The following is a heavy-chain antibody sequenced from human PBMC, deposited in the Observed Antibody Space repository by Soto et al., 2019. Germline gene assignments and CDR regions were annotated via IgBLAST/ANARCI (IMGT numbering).Heavy chain of an antibody. D-gene: IGHD1-7*01. Sequence: GGSLRLSCAASGFSFSSYALSWARQAPGKGLEWVSAISANGQGIYYADSVRGRFTISRDNSKNTLFLHMDSLRAEDTAVYYRAKDRNYPRDQFHYWGQGTLLTVSS. J-gene: IGHJ4*02. CDR2: ISANGQGI. CDR1: GFSFSSYA. V-gene: IGHV3-23*01. CDR3: AKDRNYPRDQFHY.